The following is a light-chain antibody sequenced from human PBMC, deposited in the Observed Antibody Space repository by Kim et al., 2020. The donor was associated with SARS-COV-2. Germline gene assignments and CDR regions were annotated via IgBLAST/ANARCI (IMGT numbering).Light chain of an antibody. CDR3: QQRSSRPYT. CDR2: DAS. Sequence: SVSLGERATRSCRARQSVASYLAWYQQRPGQAPTLLIYDASTRATAIPARFSGSGSGTDFTLTISSVGPEDFAVYYCQQRSSRPYTFGQGTKLEI. V-gene: IGKV3-11*01. CDR1: QSVASY. J-gene: IGKJ2*01.